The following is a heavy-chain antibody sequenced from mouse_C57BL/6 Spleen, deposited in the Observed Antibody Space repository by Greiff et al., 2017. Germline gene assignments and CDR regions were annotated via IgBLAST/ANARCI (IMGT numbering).Heavy chain of an antibody. CDR3: ARWGTTVVGDY. CDR1: GYAFSSYW. D-gene: IGHD1-1*01. Sequence: VQLQQSGAELVKPGASVKISCKASGYAFSSYWLNWVKQRPGKGLERIGQIYPGDGDTNYNGKFKGKATLTADKSSSTAYMQLSSLTSEDSAVYFCARWGTTVVGDYWGQGTTLTVSS. CDR2: IYPGDGDT. J-gene: IGHJ2*01. V-gene: IGHV1-80*01.